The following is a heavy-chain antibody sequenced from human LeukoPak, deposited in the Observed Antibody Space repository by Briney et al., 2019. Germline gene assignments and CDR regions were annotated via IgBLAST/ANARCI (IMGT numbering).Heavy chain of an antibody. Sequence: GGSLRLSCAASGFTFSSYAMHWVRQAPGKGLEYVSAISSNGGSTYYANSVKGRFTISRDNSKNTLYLQMGSLRAEDMAVYYCARGLRLGELPLFDYWGQGTLVTVSS. CDR3: ARGLRLGELPLFDY. J-gene: IGHJ4*02. CDR2: ISSNGGST. CDR1: GFTFSSYA. D-gene: IGHD3-16*02. V-gene: IGHV3-64*01.